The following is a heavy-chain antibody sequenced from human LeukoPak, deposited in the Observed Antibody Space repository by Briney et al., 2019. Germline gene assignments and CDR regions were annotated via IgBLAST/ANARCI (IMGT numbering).Heavy chain of an antibody. J-gene: IGHJ4*02. Sequence: GGSLRLSCAASGFTFSSYAMHWVRRAPGKGLEWVAVISYDGSNKYYADSVKGRFTISRDNSKNTLYLQMNSLRAEDTAVYFCARDRGYCRGGRCYSNYFDLWGQGTLVTVSS. D-gene: IGHD2-15*01. V-gene: IGHV3-30-3*01. CDR1: GFTFSSYA. CDR3: ARDRGYCRGGRCYSNYFDL. CDR2: ISYDGSNK.